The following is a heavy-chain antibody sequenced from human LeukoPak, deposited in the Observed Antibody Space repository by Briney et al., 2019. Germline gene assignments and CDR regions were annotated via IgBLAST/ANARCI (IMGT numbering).Heavy chain of an antibody. V-gene: IGHV3-23*01. D-gene: IGHD3-22*01. CDR1: GFTFSSYA. CDR2: ISGSGGST. J-gene: IGHJ4*02. Sequence: GGSLRLSCAASGFTFSSYAMSWVRQAPGKGLEWVSAISGSGGSTYHADSVKGRFTISRDNSKNTLYLQMNSLRAEDTAVYYCAKGRGTYYDSSGYLFDYWGQGTLVTVSS. CDR3: AKGRGTYYDSSGYLFDY.